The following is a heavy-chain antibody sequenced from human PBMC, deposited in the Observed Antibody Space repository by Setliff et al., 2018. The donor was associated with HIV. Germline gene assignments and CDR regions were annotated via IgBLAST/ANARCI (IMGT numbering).Heavy chain of an antibody. V-gene: IGHV4-39*02. Sequence: PSETLSLTCTVSGGSISSSRYYWGWIRQPPGKGLEWIGTIYYSGSTFYNPSLRSRVTISVDTSKNHFSLKLSSVTAADTAVFYCARVPFTTGFDYWGQGILVTVSS. CDR1: GGSISSSRYY. J-gene: IGHJ4*02. CDR3: ARVPFTTGFDY. CDR2: IYYSGST. D-gene: IGHD3-3*01.